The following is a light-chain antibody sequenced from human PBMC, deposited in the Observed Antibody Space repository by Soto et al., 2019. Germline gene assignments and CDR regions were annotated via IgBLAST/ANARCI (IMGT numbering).Light chain of an antibody. Sequence: IVLTQSPATLSLSPGERATLSCRASQSVRSYLAWYQQKPGQAPRLLIYDASNRATGIPARFSGSGSGTDFTLTISSLAPEDSAVYYCQHRNNWPLTFGGGTTVEIK. J-gene: IGKJ4*01. CDR2: DAS. CDR3: QHRNNWPLT. CDR1: QSVRSY. V-gene: IGKV3-11*01.